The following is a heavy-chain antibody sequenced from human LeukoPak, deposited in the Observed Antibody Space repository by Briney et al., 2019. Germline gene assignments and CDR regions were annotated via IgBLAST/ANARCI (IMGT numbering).Heavy chain of an antibody. CDR1: GFTSSTYA. V-gene: IGHV3-23*01. Sequence: PGGSLRLSCAASGFTSSTYAMSWVRQAPGKGLEWVSAISGSGGTTYYADSVKGRFTISRDNSKNTLYLQMNSLRADDTAVYYCAKEPREYCSSTSCPNWLDPWGQGTLVTVSS. D-gene: IGHD2-2*01. CDR3: AKEPREYCSSTSCPNWLDP. CDR2: ISGSGGTT. J-gene: IGHJ5*02.